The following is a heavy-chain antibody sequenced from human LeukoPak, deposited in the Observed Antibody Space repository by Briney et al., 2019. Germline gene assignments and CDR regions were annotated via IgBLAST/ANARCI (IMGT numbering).Heavy chain of an antibody. CDR3: ARDPKVAAAGTRYFDL. CDR2: ISPSGGST. V-gene: IGHV1-46*01. J-gene: IGHJ2*01. D-gene: IGHD6-13*01. Sequence: GASVKVSYKASGDTFTSYYMHWVRQAPGQGLEWMGIISPSGGSTSYAQKFQGRVTMTRDTSTSTVYMELSSLRSEDTAVYYCARDPKVAAAGTRYFDLWGRGTLVTVSS. CDR1: GDTFTSYY.